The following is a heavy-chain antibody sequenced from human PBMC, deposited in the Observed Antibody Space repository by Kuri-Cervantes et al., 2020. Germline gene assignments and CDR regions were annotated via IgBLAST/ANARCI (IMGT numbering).Heavy chain of an antibody. CDR3: ARPMVRGASPDY. J-gene: IGHJ4*02. V-gene: IGHV3-48*02. CDR1: GFTFSSYS. D-gene: IGHD3-10*01. Sequence: GESLKISCAASGFTFSSYSMNWVRQAPGKGLEWVSYISSNSSTIYYADSVKGRFTISRDNAKNSLYLQMNSLRDEDTAVYYCARPMVRGASPDYWGQGTLVTVSS. CDR2: ISSNSSTI.